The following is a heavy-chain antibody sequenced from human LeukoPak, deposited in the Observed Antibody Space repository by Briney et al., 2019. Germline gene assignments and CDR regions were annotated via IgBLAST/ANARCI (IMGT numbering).Heavy chain of an antibody. V-gene: IGHV1-18*01. Sequence: ASVKVSCKTSGYTFTKNGITWVRQAPGQGLEWMGWISGNDGNTNYAQNFRGRVVMTTDTSTSTAYMELRSLRYDDTAVYYCARGSGGFFHYMDVWGKGTTVTVSS. CDR2: ISGNDGNT. CDR1: GYTFTKNG. D-gene: IGHD3-10*01. J-gene: IGHJ6*03. CDR3: ARGSGGFFHYMDV.